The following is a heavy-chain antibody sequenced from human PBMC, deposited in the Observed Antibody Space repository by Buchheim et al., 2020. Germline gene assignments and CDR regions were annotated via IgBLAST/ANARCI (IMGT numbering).Heavy chain of an antibody. J-gene: IGHJ6*02. CDR3: ARSGYSYGYENYYYYYGMDV. CDR1: GFTFSSYG. CDR2: IWYDGSNK. D-gene: IGHD5-18*01. V-gene: IGHV3-33*01. Sequence: QVQLVESGGGVVQPGRSLRLSCAASGFTFSSYGMHWVRQAPGKGLEWVAVIWYDGSNKYYADSVKGRFTISRDNSKNTLYLQMNSLRAEDTAVYYCARSGYSYGYENYYYYYGMDVWGQGTT.